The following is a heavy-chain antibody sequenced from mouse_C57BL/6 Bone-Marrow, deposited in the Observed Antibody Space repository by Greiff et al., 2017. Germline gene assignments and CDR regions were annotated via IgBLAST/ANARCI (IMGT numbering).Heavy chain of an antibody. Sequence: EVKLQESGAELVRPGASVKLSCTASGFNIKDDYMHWVKQRPEQGLEWIGWIDPENGDTEYASKFQGKATITADTSSNTAYLQLSSLTSEDTAVYYCTTLYYGNSFDYWGQGTTLTGSS. V-gene: IGHV14-4*01. D-gene: IGHD2-1*01. J-gene: IGHJ2*01. CDR3: TTLYYGNSFDY. CDR1: GFNIKDDY. CDR2: IDPENGDT.